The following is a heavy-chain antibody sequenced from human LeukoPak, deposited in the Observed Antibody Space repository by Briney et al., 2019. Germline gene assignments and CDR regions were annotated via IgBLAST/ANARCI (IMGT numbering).Heavy chain of an antibody. CDR1: GYTFTGYY. CDR2: INPNSGGT. J-gene: IGHJ3*02. CDR3: ARYYYDSSGYYYAAFDI. D-gene: IGHD3-22*01. Sequence: ASVKVSCKASGYTFTGYYMHWARQAPGQGLEWMGWINPNSGGTNYAQKFQGRVTMTRDTSISTAYMELSRLRSDDTAVYYCARYYYDSSGYYYAAFDIWGQGTMVTVSS. V-gene: IGHV1-2*02.